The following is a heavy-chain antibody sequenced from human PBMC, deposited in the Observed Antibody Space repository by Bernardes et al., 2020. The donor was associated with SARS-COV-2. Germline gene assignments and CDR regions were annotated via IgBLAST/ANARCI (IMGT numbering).Heavy chain of an antibody. CDR3: ARANWTPDY. J-gene: IGHJ4*02. D-gene: IGHD1-20*01. Sequence: QPPGRTLEWIGRIYRSGQPYYNPSLKSRVTLSVDMSKNQLYLKFTSVTAADPAVYDCARANWTPDYWGQVSLVTGSA. V-gene: IGHV4-38-2*02. CDR2: IYRSGQP.